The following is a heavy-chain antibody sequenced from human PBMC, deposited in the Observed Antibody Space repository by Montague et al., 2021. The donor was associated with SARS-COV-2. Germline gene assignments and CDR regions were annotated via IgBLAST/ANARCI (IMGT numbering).Heavy chain of an antibody. D-gene: IGHD3-16*02. V-gene: IGHV3-21*01. Sequence: SMILSCAVSGFTFSSYSMTWVRQAPVKGLEWVSSISSSSNNVHYXDSVKGRFTISRDNAKNSLYLQMNSLRVDDTAVYYCARVWAPYDYVWGSYRYFDYWGQGTLVTVS. CDR1: GFTFSSYS. CDR3: ARVWAPYDYVWGSYRYFDY. J-gene: IGHJ4*02. CDR2: ISSSSNNV.